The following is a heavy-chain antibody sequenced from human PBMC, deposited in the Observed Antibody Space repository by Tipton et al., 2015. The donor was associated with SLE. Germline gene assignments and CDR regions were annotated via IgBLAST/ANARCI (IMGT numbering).Heavy chain of an antibody. CDR2: IYYSGST. J-gene: IGHJ5*02. V-gene: IGHV4-39*07. CDR3: ACQYSSSYNWFGP. D-gene: IGHD6-6*01. Sequence: LRLSCTVSGASISSSSYYWGWIRQPPGKGLEWIGSIYYSGSTYYNPSLKSRVTISVDTSKDQFSLKLSSVTAADTAVYYCACQYSSSYNWFGPWGQGTLVTVSS. CDR1: GASISSSSYY.